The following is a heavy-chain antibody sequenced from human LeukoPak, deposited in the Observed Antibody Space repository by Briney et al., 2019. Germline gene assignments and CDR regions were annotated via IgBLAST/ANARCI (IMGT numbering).Heavy chain of an antibody. J-gene: IGHJ3*02. CDR2: INHSGST. D-gene: IGHD3-3*01. CDR1: GGSFSGYY. CDR3: ARGRSFGVVIRSLPLDI. Sequence: SETLSLTCAVYGGSFSGYYWSWIRQPPGKGLEWIGEINHSGSTNYNPSLKSRVTISVDTSKNQFSLKLSSVTAADTAVYYCARGRSFGVVIRSLPLDIWGQGTMVTVSS. V-gene: IGHV4-34*01.